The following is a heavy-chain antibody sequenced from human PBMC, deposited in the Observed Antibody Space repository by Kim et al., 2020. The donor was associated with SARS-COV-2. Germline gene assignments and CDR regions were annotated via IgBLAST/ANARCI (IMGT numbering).Heavy chain of an antibody. CDR2: INRNSGSI. CDR1: GFTYDDYG. Sequence: GGSLRLSCAASGFTYDDYGMSWVRQSPGKGLEWVSGINRNSGSIGYGDSVKGRFTISRDNAKKSLYLQMNGLRVEDTALYYCVRGYAGGPFDWWGQGSLV. CDR3: VRGYAGGPFDW. J-gene: IGHJ4*02. D-gene: IGHD3-16*01. V-gene: IGHV3-20*04.